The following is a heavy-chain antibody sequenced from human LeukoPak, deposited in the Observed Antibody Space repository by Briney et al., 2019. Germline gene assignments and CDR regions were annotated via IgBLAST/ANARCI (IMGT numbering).Heavy chain of an antibody. J-gene: IGHJ3*02. Sequence: SGTLSLTCAVSGGSISSSNWRSWVRQPPGKGLEWIGEIYHSGSTNYNPSLKSRVTISVDKSKNQFSLKLSSVTAADTAVYYCARVRGSGSYYAFDIWGQGTMVTVSS. CDR2: IYHSGST. D-gene: IGHD3-10*01. CDR1: GGSISSSNW. V-gene: IGHV4-4*02. CDR3: ARVRGSGSYYAFDI.